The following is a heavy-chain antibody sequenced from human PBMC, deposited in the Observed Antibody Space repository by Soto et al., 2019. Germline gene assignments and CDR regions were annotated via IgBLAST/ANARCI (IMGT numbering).Heavy chain of an antibody. V-gene: IGHV1-8*01. CDR3: ARGDGIAVAGTFKPPNYYYYYMDV. Sequence: QVQLVQSGAEVKKPGASVKVSCKASGYTFTSYDINWVRQATGQGLEWMGWMNPNSGNTGYAQKFQGRVTMTRNTSISTAYMELSSLRSEDTAVYYCARGDGIAVAGTFKPPNYYYYYMDVWGKGTTVTVSS. J-gene: IGHJ6*03. D-gene: IGHD6-19*01. CDR1: GYTFTSYD. CDR2: MNPNSGNT.